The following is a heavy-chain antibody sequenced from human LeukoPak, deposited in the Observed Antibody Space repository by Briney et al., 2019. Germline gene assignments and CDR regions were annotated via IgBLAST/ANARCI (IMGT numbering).Heavy chain of an antibody. Sequence: PSQTLSLTCTVSGGSISSANYYWTWIRQSAGKELEWIGRMSGSGGTTYNPSLKSRVTILVDMSNNQFSLRLNSVTAADTAVYYCARAGGVLGYFDSWGQGALVTVSS. CDR2: MSGSGGT. J-gene: IGHJ4*02. CDR3: ARAGGVLGYFDS. D-gene: IGHD3-10*01. CDR1: GGSISSANYY. V-gene: IGHV4-61*02.